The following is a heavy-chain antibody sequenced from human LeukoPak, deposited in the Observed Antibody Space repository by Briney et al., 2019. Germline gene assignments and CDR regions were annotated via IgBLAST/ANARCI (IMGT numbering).Heavy chain of an antibody. CDR3: AKDRNPSFPNWFDP. CDR1: GFTLTRYG. CDR2: ISGRGGNT. J-gene: IGHJ5*02. Sequence: PGGSLRLSCAASGFTLTRYGMGWVRQAPGKGLEWVSSISGRGGNTYYADAVKGRFTISRDDSENTLYVQMNGLRAEDTTVYYCAKDRNPSFPNWFDPWGQGTLVTVSS. D-gene: IGHD1-14*01. V-gene: IGHV3-23*01.